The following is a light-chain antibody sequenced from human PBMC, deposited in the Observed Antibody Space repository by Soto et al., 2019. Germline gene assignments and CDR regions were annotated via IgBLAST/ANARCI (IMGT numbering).Light chain of an antibody. J-gene: IGLJ1*01. V-gene: IGLV2-23*01. CDR2: EGS. CDR3: CSYAGSSTLV. CDR1: SSDVGSYNL. Sequence: QSVLTHPASVSWSPGQSITISCTGTSSDVGSYNLVSWYQQHPGKAPKLMIYEGSKRPSGVSNRFSGSKSGNTASLTISGLQAEDEADYYCCSYAGSSTLVFGTGTKVTVL.